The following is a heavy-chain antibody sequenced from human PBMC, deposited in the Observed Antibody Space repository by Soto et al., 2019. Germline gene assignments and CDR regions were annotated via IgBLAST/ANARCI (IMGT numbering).Heavy chain of an antibody. CDR1: GYTFTVYY. D-gene: IGHD1-26*01. CDR3: ARDLAKGGGSAGFDY. Sequence: QVQLVQSGTEGKKTGASVNVSCKASGYTFTVYYMHWVRQAPGQGLEWMGWINPKSGGTMYPQKFQGRVTMTWDTSISTAYMALTRLRSDDTAVYYCARDLAKGGGSAGFDYWGQGTLVTVSS. J-gene: IGHJ4*02. V-gene: IGHV1-2*02. CDR2: INPKSGGT.